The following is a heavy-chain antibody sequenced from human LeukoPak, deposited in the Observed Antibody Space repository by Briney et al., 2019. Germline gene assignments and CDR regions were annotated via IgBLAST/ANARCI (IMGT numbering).Heavy chain of an antibody. Sequence: SETLSLTCSVSGDSISTGDYYWSWIRQPPGKGLEWIGYIYYSGSTYYNPSLKSRVTISIDTSKNQFSLNLSSMTAADTAVYYCARDILQLVRSGFDIWAQGTMVTVSS. V-gene: IGHV4-30-4*08. CDR3: ARDILQLVRSGFDI. CDR2: IYYSGST. D-gene: IGHD6-6*01. J-gene: IGHJ3*02. CDR1: GDSISTGDYY.